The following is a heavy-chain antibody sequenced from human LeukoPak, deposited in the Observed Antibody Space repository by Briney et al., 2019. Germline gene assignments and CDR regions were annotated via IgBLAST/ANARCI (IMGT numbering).Heavy chain of an antibody. CDR2: INPSGGST. Sequence: ASVKVSCKASGYTFTGNYIHWVRQAPGQGLEWMGIINPSGGSTSYAQKFQGRVTMTRDMSTSTVYMELSSLRSEDTAVYYCARVVGDGYNSFDYWGQGTLVTVSS. J-gene: IGHJ4*02. CDR1: GYTFTGNY. CDR3: ARVVGDGYNSFDY. V-gene: IGHV1-46*01. D-gene: IGHD5-24*01.